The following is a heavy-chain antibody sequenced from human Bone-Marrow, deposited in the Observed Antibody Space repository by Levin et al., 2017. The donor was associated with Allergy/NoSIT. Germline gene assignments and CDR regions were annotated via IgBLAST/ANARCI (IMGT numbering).Heavy chain of an antibody. Sequence: GSLRLSCAVSGYSISSGYYWGWIRQPPGKGLEWIGSIYHSGSTYYNPSLKSRVTISVDTSKNQFSLKLSSVTAADTAVYYCARAYGLELRVFGAFDIWGQGTMVTVSS. CDR3: ARAYGLELRVFGAFDI. CDR1: GYSISSGYY. D-gene: IGHD1-7*01. CDR2: IYHSGST. J-gene: IGHJ3*02. V-gene: IGHV4-38-2*01.